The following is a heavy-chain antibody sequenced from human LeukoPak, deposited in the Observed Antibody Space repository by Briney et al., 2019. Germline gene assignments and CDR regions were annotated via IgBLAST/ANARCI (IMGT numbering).Heavy chain of an antibody. V-gene: IGHV1-2*02. CDR2: INPNSGGT. CDR1: GYTFTSYY. J-gene: IGHJ4*02. Sequence: ASVKVSCKASGYTFTSYYIHWVRQAPGQGLEWMGWINPNSGGTNYAQKFQGRVTVTRDASISTAYMELSRLRSDDTAVYYCARAGCLGYDILTGYYCELDYWGQGILVTVSS. D-gene: IGHD3-9*01. CDR3: ARAGCLGYDILTGYYCELDY.